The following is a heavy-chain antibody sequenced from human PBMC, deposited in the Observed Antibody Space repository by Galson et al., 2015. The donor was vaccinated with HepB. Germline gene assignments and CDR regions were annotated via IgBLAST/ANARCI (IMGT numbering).Heavy chain of an antibody. J-gene: IGHJ4*02. Sequence: VKPTQTLTXTCTLSXFSLSXSGMTVGWIXXPPGKALEWLAFIYWDDNKRYNPSLRNRLSISTDTSKTQVVLALTNVDPEDTATYYCAHTARYSNTWWSGHYFDYWXRGTLVTVSS. V-gene: IGHV2-5*02. D-gene: IGHD6-13*01. CDR1: XFSLSXSGMT. CDR2: IYWDDNK. CDR3: AHTARYSNTWWSGHYFDY.